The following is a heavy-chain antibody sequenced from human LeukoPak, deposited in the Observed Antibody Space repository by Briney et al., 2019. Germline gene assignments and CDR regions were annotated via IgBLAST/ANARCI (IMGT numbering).Heavy chain of an antibody. CDR2: IYYSGST. Sequence: SGTLSLTCTVSGGSISSGGYYWSWIRQHPGKGLEWIGYIYYSGSTYYNPSLKSRVTISVDTSKNQFSLKLSSVTAADTAVYYCARDRELLGLDYWGQGTLVTVSS. CDR3: ARDRELLGLDY. D-gene: IGHD1-26*01. V-gene: IGHV4-31*03. CDR1: GGSISSGGYY. J-gene: IGHJ4*02.